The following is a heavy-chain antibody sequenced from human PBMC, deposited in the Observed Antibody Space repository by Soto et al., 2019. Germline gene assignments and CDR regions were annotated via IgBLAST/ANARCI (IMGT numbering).Heavy chain of an antibody. CDR3: ASSSPFHY. J-gene: IGHJ4*02. Sequence: SETLSLSCSVSSASLSSSTYYWSWIRQPPGRGPEWIGSIYYSGNTYYKPSLKSRVSISIDTSRNQFSLKLTSVTAADTGVYYCASSSPFHYWGPGILVTVSS. D-gene: IGHD6-6*01. V-gene: IGHV4-39*01. CDR2: IYYSGNT. CDR1: SASLSSSTYY.